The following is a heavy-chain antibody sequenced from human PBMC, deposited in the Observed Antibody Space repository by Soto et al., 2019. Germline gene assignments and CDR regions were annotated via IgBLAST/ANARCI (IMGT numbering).Heavy chain of an antibody. Sequence: GASVKVSCKASGYTLTRYSIHWVRQAPGQRLEWMGWINAGNGNTKFSQKFQGRVTITRDTSASTAYMELRGLRSEDTAVYYCAFLGPYYFNKRNNYFDLGGRGPRAAVPS. CDR1: GYTLTRYS. V-gene: IGHV1-3*01. CDR3: AFLGPYYFNKRNNYFDL. J-gene: IGHJ4*02. D-gene: IGHD3-22*01. CDR2: INAGNGNT.